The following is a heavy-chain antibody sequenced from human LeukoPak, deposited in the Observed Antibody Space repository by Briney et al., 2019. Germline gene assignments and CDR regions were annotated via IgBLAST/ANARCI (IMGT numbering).Heavy chain of an antibody. D-gene: IGHD1-26*01. CDR2: IGGYGVSR. V-gene: IGHV3-23*01. CDR3: AKRVGGTPDN. Sequence: GGSLRLSCAASGFTFKTYAMMWVRQAPGKGLEWVSAIGGYGVSRDYSDSVKGRFTISRDNSKNTLYLQMNSLGVEDTALYFCAKRVGGTPDNWGLGTLVTVSS. J-gene: IGHJ4*02. CDR1: GFTFKTYA.